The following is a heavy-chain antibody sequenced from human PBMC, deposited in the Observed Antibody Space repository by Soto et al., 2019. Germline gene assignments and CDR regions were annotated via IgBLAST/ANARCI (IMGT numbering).Heavy chain of an antibody. D-gene: IGHD1-1*01. CDR2: INPNSGGT. J-gene: IGHJ6*02. CDR3: ARDHNWNDGRYGMDV. CDR1: GYTFTGYY. Sequence: GASVKVSCKASGYTFTGYYMHWVRQAPGQGLEWMGWINPNSGGTNYAQKFQGRVTMTRDTSISTAYMELSRLRSDDTAVYYCARDHNWNDGRYGMDVWGQGITVTAP. V-gene: IGHV1-2*02.